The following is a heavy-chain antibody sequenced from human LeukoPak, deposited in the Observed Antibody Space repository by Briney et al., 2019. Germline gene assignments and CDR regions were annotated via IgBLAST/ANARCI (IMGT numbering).Heavy chain of an antibody. J-gene: IGHJ4*02. CDR2: INGDGTQT. V-gene: IGHV3-74*01. Sequence: GSLRLSCAASGFTFGSYAMSWVRQAPGKGLVWVSRINGDGTQTNYADSVKGRFTVSRDNAKNTLYLQMNSLRADDTAVYFCIRDLRDHDYWGQGALVTVSS. CDR1: GFTFGSYA. CDR3: IRDLRDHDY.